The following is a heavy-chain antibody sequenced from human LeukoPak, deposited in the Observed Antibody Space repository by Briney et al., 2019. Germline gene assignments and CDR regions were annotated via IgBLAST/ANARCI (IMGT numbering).Heavy chain of an antibody. CDR2: INWNGGST. J-gene: IGHJ4*02. CDR1: GFTFDDYG. Sequence: GGSLRLSCAASGFTFDDYGMSWVRQAPGKGLEWVSGINWNGGSTGYADSVKGRFTISRDNAKNSLFLQMNSLRAEDTAVYYCARGGGKGSFDYWGQGTLVTVSS. V-gene: IGHV3-20*04. CDR3: ARGGGKGSFDY.